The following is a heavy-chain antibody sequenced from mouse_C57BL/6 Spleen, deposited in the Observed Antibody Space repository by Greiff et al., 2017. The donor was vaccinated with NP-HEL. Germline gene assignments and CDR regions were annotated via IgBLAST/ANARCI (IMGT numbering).Heavy chain of an antibody. CDR1: GFTFSDYG. CDR3: ARRWRAAPFFDY. J-gene: IGHJ2*01. CDR2: ISSGSSTI. V-gene: IGHV5-17*01. Sequence: EVQLVESGGGLVKPGGSLKLSCAASGFTFSDYGMHWVRQAPEKGREWVAYISSGSSTIYYADTVKGRFTITRDNAKNTLFRQMTSLRSEDTAMYYCARRWRAAPFFDYWRQGTTLTVSS. D-gene: IGHD3-1*01.